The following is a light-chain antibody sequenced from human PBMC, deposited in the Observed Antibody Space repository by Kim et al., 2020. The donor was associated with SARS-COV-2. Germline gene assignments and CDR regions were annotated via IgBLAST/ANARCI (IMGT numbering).Light chain of an antibody. CDR3: QQYNKWLT. J-gene: IGKJ4*01. Sequence: SVSPGERVTLSCRASQSVSSNFAWYQQKPGQAPRLLIYGASTRATGIPARFSGSGSGTEFTLTISSLQSEDFAVYYCQQYNKWLTFGGGTKVDIK. CDR1: QSVSSN. V-gene: IGKV3-15*01. CDR2: GAS.